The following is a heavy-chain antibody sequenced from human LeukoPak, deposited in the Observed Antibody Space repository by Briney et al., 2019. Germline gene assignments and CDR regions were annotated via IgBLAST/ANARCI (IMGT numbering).Heavy chain of an antibody. J-gene: IGHJ3*02. CDR3: ARDGAFDI. V-gene: IGHV1-2*02. Sequence: ASVKVSCKASGYSFTDYYMHWVRQAHGQGLEWMGWINPNSGGTNYAQKFQGRVTMTRDTSISTAYMELSSLRSDDTAVYYCARDGAFDIRGQGTMVTVSS. CDR2: INPNSGGT. CDR1: GYSFTDYY.